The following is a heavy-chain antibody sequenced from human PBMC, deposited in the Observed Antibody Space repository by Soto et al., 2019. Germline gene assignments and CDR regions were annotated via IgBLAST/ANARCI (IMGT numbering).Heavy chain of an antibody. V-gene: IGHV3-15*01. CDR1: GFLFGDAC. J-gene: IGHJ4*02. D-gene: IGHD3-22*01. CDR3: TTVNPSNSDSRDHCY. Sequence: GSLRLSCAVFGFLFGDACVNWVSQSPGKGLEWISRIKKRADDETAEDATPLMGRFTISRNDAQNTLNRQMNSLKTEDTAVYYWTTVNPSNSDSRDHCYWVQGTLVTVS. CDR2: IKKRADDETA.